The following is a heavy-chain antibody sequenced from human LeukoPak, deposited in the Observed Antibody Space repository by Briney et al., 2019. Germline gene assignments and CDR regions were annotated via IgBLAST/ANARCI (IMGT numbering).Heavy chain of an antibody. V-gene: IGHV4-4*02. Sequence: PSETLSLPCGVSGGLMKNTNWWSRVRQPPGQGLEWIGEISLGGLTNYNPSLKSRVTVSLDKSKNHLSLNLTSVTAADTAVYYCSREDGAVSPFGYGGQGTLVTVPS. CDR1: GGLMKNTNW. J-gene: IGHJ4*02. CDR2: ISLGGLT. D-gene: IGHD5-24*01. CDR3: SREDGAVSPFGY.